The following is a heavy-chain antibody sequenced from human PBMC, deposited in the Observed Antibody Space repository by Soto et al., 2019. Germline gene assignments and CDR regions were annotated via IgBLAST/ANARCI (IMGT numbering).Heavy chain of an antibody. Sequence: EVQLLESGGGLVQPGGSLRLSCAASGFTFSSYAMTWVRQAPGKGLEWVSAISSSGGSTYYADSVKGRFTISRDNSKNTLYLQMNSLRAEDTAVYYCAKEYRSSSWVNWFDPWGQGTLVTVSS. V-gene: IGHV3-23*01. CDR1: GFTFSSYA. J-gene: IGHJ5*02. D-gene: IGHD6-6*01. CDR3: AKEYRSSSWVNWFDP. CDR2: ISSSGGST.